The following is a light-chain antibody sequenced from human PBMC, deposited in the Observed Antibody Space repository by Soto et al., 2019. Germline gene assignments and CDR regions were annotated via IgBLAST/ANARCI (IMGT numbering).Light chain of an antibody. CDR3: AAWHSSLRAGD. CDR1: SSNIGNNF. CDR2: ETN. Sequence: QSVLTQPPSVSAAPGQKVRISCSGNSSNIGNNFVSWYHQLPGTAPKLLIYETNKRPTGIPDRFSGSKSGTSATLAIAGLQTGDEVDYYCAAWHSSLRAGDFGGGTKLTV. V-gene: IGLV1-51*02. J-gene: IGLJ2*01.